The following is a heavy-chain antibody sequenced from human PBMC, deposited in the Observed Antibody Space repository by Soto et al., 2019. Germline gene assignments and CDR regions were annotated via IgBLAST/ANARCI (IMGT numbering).Heavy chain of an antibody. J-gene: IGHJ4*02. V-gene: IGHV4-4*02. Sequence: SETLSLTCAVSSGSISSSNWWSWVRQPPGKGLEWIGEIYHSGSTNYNPSLKGRFTISRDNSKNTLYLQMNSLRAEDTAVYYCEILQWLVETPTQFEYWGQGTLVTVSS. CDR2: IYHSGST. CDR1: SGSISSSNW. D-gene: IGHD6-19*01. CDR3: EILQWLVETPTQFEY.